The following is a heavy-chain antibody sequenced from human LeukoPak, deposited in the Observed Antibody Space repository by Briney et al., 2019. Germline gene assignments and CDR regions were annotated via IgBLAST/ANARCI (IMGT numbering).Heavy chain of an antibody. CDR1: GFTFSSYA. Sequence: PGGSLRLSCAASGFTFSSYAMSWVRQAPGKGLEWVSSISSSSSYIYYADSVKGRFTISRDNAKNALYLQMNSLRAEDTAVYYCARVGGYSYDLDYWGQGTLVTVSS. V-gene: IGHV3-21*01. CDR2: ISSSSSYI. CDR3: ARVGGYSYDLDY. J-gene: IGHJ4*02. D-gene: IGHD5-18*01.